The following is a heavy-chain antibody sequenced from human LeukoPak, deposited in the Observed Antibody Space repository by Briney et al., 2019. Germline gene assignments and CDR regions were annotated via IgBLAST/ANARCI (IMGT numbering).Heavy chain of an antibody. D-gene: IGHD2-15*01. J-gene: IGHJ5*02. Sequence: SETLSLTCTVSGDSISRYFWSWIRQPPGKGLEWIGYFHDSGSANYNPSLKSRITMSVDTSKNQFSLKLRSVTAADTAVYYCARDSHSVDTATPRGFDPWGQGTLVTVSS. CDR2: FHDSGSA. CDR3: ARDSHSVDTATPRGFDP. V-gene: IGHV4-59*01. CDR1: GDSISRYF.